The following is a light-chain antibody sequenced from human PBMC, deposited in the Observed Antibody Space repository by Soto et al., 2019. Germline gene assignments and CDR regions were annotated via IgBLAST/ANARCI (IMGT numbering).Light chain of an antibody. CDR3: QQHAGSPWT. Sequence: EIVLTQSPGTLSLSPGERATLSCRASQTVSNNYLVWYQHKPGRAPRLLIFRASIRAADIPDRFRGSGSGTDFTLTITRLEPEDFAVYYCQQHAGSPWTLGQGTKVDI. V-gene: IGKV3-20*01. J-gene: IGKJ1*01. CDR2: RAS. CDR1: QTVSNNY.